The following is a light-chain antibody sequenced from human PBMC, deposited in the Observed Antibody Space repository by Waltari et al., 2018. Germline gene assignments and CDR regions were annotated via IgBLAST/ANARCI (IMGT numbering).Light chain of an antibody. J-gene: IGLJ2*01. CDR3: CSYANYVTF. CDR1: HSDVGRLGL. V-gene: IGLV2-23*02. Sequence: QSALIQPASLSGSPGQSITLSCTGIHSDVGRLGLVSWYQQHPGKAPKLILYDVTKRPSGVSDRFSGSRSGDTASLTISTLQAEDEADYYCCSYANYVTFFGGGTKLTVL. CDR2: DVT.